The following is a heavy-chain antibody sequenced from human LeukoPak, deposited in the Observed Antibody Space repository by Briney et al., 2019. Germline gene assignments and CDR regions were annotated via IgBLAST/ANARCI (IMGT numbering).Heavy chain of an antibody. CDR1: GGTFSSYA. Sequence: SVKVSCKASGGTFSSYAISWVRQAPGQGLEWMGGIIPIFGTANYAQKFQGRVTITADESTSTAYMELSSLRSEDPAVYYCARSYHYPRLYDHWGQGTLVSVSS. CDR3: ARSYHYPRLYDH. J-gene: IGHJ4*02. V-gene: IGHV1-69*13. D-gene: IGHD1-14*01. CDR2: IIPIFGTA.